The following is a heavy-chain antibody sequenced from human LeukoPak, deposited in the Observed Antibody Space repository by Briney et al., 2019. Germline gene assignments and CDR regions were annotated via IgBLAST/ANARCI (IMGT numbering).Heavy chain of an antibody. CDR2: ISSSGGTR. D-gene: IGHD5-12*01. J-gene: IGHJ4*02. CDR1: GFAFSVYE. CDR3: ATLTVARSFDY. Sequence: GGSLRLSCAASGFAFSVYEMYWVRQAPGKGLEWVSYISSSGGTRYYADSVKGRFTISRDNAKNSLYLQMNSLRAEDTAVYYCATLTVARSFDYWGQGTLVTVSS. V-gene: IGHV3-48*03.